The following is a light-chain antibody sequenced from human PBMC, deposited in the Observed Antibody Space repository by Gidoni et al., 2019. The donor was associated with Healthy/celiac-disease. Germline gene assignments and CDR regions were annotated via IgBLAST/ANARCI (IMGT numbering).Light chain of an antibody. CDR3: QQYNSYSKT. Sequence: DIQMTQSPSTLSASVGDRVTITCRDSQSISSWLAWYQQKPGKAPKLLIYDATSVESGVPSGFGGGGAVTEFTISISSLQDDGCATYYSQQYNSYSKTFGHGTKVEIK. CDR2: DAT. J-gene: IGKJ1*01. CDR1: QSISSW. V-gene: IGKV1-5*01.